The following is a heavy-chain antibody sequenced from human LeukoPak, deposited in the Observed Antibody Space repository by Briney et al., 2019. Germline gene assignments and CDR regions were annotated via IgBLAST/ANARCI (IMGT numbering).Heavy chain of an antibody. V-gene: IGHV4-61*02. CDR2: IYTSGST. CDR1: GGSISRGSYY. D-gene: IGHD3-10*01. J-gene: IGHJ5*02. Sequence: SETLSLTCTVSGGSISRGSYYWSWIRQPAGKGLEWIGRIYTSGSTNYNPSLKSRVTISVDTSKNQFSLKLSSVTAADTAVYYCARDGSGRYNWFDPWGQGTLVTASS. CDR3: ARDGSGRYNWFDP.